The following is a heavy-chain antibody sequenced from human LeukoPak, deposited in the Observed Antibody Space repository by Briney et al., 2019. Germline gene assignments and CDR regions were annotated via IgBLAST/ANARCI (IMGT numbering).Heavy chain of an antibody. D-gene: IGHD6-19*01. V-gene: IGHV3-23*01. Sequence: GGSLRLSCAASGFTFSSYAMSWVRQAPGKGLEWVSAISGSGGSTYYADSVKGRFTISRDNPKNTLYLQMNSLRAEDTAVYYCAKAYSEQWLVWFDPWGQGTLVTVSS. CDR1: GFTFSSYA. J-gene: IGHJ5*02. CDR3: AKAYSEQWLVWFDP. CDR2: ISGSGGST.